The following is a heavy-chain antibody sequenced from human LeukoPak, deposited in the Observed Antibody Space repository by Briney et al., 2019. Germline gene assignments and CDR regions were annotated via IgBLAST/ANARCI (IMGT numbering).Heavy chain of an antibody. J-gene: IGHJ4*02. CDR1: GYPFTSYW. D-gene: IGHD3-10*01. Sequence: GESLKISCKGSGYPFTSYWIGWVRQMPGKGLEWMGIIYPDDSDTRYSPSFQGQVTISADKSISTAYLQWSGLQASDTAMYYCARDYGSGSYYYDYWGQGTLVTVSS. CDR2: IYPDDSDT. V-gene: IGHV5-51*01. CDR3: ARDYGSGSYYYDY.